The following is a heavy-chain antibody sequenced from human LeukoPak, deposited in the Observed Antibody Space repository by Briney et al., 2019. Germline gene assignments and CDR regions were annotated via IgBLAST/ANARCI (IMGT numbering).Heavy chain of an antibody. Sequence: PSETLSLTCTVSGGSINSYYWTWIRQPPGKGLEWIGYIYYSGSTKYNPSLTSRVTISVDSSKNQFSLKLSSVTAADTAVYFCARTTLLRTQDYWGRGTLVTVSS. D-gene: IGHD1-1*01. J-gene: IGHJ4*02. CDR2: IYYSGST. CDR1: GGSINSYY. V-gene: IGHV4-59*01. CDR3: ARTTLLRTQDY.